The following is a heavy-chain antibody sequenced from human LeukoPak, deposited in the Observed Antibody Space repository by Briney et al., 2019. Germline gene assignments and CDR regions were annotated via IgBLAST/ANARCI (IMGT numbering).Heavy chain of an antibody. Sequence: ASVKVSCKASGNTFTSYDINWVRQATGQGLEWMGWMNPNSGSTGYAQKFQGRVTFTRNTSISTAYMELSSLRSEDTAVYYCARGKELGYCTNGVCPNWFDPWGQGTLVTVSS. CDR2: MNPNSGST. CDR3: ARGKELGYCTNGVCPNWFDP. CDR1: GNTFTSYD. J-gene: IGHJ5*02. D-gene: IGHD2-8*01. V-gene: IGHV1-8*03.